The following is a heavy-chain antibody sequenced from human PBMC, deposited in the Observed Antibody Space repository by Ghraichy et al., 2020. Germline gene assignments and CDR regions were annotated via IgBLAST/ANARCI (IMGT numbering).Heavy chain of an antibody. V-gene: IGHV4-59*01. Sequence: SETLSLTCTVSGGSINSDYWSLIRQPPGKELEQIGYIHHSGTTIYNPSLQSRVTISVDTSKNPFSLNLRSVTAADTAVYYCARLGSSGTNPPHDKWVQGIPVPVSS. J-gene: IGHJ4*02. CDR3: ARLGSSGTNPPHDK. D-gene: IGHD3-10*01. CDR1: GGSINSDY. CDR2: IHHSGTT.